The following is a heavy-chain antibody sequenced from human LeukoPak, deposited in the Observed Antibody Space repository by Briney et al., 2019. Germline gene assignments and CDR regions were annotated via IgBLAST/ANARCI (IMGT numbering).Heavy chain of an antibody. CDR2: INSDARAI. V-gene: IGHV3-74*01. J-gene: IGHJ4*02. Sequence: PGGSLRLSCEVSGFTFSNYWMHWVRQAPGEGLVWVSRINSDARAIDYADSVKGRFSISRDNARNTLYLQMSSLGDEDTAVYYCARDLFDSSADYWGQGTLVTVSS. D-gene: IGHD3-22*01. CDR3: ARDLFDSSADY. CDR1: GFTFSNYW.